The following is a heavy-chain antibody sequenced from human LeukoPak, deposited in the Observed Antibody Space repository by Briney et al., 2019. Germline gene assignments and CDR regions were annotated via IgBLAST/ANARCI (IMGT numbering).Heavy chain of an antibody. J-gene: IGHJ4*02. CDR1: GFTFSSYS. Sequence: GGSLILSCAASGFTFSSYSMNWVRQAPGKGLEWVSYISSSSSTIYYADSVKGRFTISRDNAKNSLYLQMNSLRDEDTAVYYCARDVEYCSGGSCYYFDYWGQGTLVTVSS. V-gene: IGHV3-48*02. CDR3: ARDVEYCSGGSCYYFDY. CDR2: ISSSSSTI. D-gene: IGHD2-15*01.